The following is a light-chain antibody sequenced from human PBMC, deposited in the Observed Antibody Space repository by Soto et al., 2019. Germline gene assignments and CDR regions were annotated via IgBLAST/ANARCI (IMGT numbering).Light chain of an antibody. CDR2: AAS. CDR3: QKYNSAPYT. CDR1: QGISNY. Sequence: DIQMTQSPSSLSASVGARVTITCRASQGISNYLAWYQQKPVKVPKLLIYAASTLQSGVPSRFSGSGSGTDFTLTISSLQPEDVATYYGQKYNSAPYTFGQGTKLEIK. V-gene: IGKV1-27*01. J-gene: IGKJ2*01.